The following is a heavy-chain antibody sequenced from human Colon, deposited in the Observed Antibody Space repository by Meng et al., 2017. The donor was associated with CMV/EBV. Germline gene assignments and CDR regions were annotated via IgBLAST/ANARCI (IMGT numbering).Heavy chain of an antibody. CDR2: INPADGGP. J-gene: IGHJ5*02. D-gene: IGHD2-8*01. Sequence: TFTSYHGHWLRQAPGQGLEWVGMINPADGGPTYAQRFQGRVTMTSDTSTSTVYMDLRSLRSDDTALYFCAREYCTTYRCSYNPHWYDPWGQGTLVTAPQ. CDR3: AREYCTTYRCSYNPHWYDP. V-gene: IGHV1-46*01. CDR1: TFTSYH.